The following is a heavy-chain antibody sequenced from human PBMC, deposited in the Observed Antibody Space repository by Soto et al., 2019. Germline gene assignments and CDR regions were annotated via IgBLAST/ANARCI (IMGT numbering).Heavy chain of an antibody. J-gene: IGHJ4*02. D-gene: IGHD3-16*01. CDR2: IYYSGST. Sequence: PSETLSLTCTVSGGSISRGGYYWSWIRQHPGKGLEWIGYIYYSGSTYYNPSLKSRVTISVDTSKNQFSLKLSSVTAADTAVYYCARRRITDRYLDNWGQGTLVTVSS. CDR3: ARRRITDRYLDN. V-gene: IGHV4-31*03. CDR1: GGSISRGGYY.